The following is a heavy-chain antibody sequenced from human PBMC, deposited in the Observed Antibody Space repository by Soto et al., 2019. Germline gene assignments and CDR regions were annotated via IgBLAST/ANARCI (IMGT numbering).Heavy chain of an antibody. D-gene: IGHD6-25*01. CDR1: GFTFSSYA. V-gene: IGHV3-30-3*01. CDR2: ISYDGSNK. CDR3: GSLPFVSHRPSGWNTRLEC. J-gene: IGHJ4*02. Sequence: QVQLVESGGGVVQPGRSLRLSCAASGFTFSSYAMHWVRQAPGKGLEWVAVISYDGSNKYYADSVKGRFTISRDNSKHTLYRQMHSLRAEDSGVYSCGSLPFVSHRPSGWNTRLECWGQGTLVTVST.